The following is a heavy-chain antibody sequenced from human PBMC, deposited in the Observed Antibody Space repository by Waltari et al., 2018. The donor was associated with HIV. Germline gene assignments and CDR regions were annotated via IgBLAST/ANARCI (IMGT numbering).Heavy chain of an antibody. CDR2: ITPNSGGT. CDR1: GYTFTDHH. J-gene: IGHJ4*02. Sequence: QVQLVQSGAEVKKPGASVKVSCKASGYTFTDHHIHWIRQAPGQGFAWMGWITPNSGGTNHASKLQGRVSQTRDTSISTAYMGLTRLTSDETAVDYCAREGGKSVYGEFGYWGQGTLVTVSS. V-gene: IGHV1-2*02. CDR3: AREGGKSVYGEFGY. D-gene: IGHD4-17*01.